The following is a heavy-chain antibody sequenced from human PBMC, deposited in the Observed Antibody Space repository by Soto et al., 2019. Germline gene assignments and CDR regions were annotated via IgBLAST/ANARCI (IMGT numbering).Heavy chain of an antibody. CDR1: GGSISSYY. J-gene: IGHJ3*02. V-gene: IGHV4-59*01. CDR3: ARAVGKRARDAFDI. Sequence: SETLFLTCTVSGGSISSYYWSWIRQPPGKGLEWIGYIYYSGSTNYNPSLKSRVTISVDTSKNQFSLKLSSVTAADTAVYYCARAVGKRARDAFDIWGQGTMVTVSS. CDR2: IYYSGST.